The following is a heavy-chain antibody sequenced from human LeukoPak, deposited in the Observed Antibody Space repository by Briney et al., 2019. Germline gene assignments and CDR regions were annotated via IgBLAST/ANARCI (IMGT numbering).Heavy chain of an antibody. Sequence: PGGSLRLSCAASGFTFSNYAMHWVRQAPGKGLEWVAVISFDGTKKYYANSVQGRFTISRDNSKNTLYLQMNSLRAEDTALYYCARDMYDNGWSSFDYWGQGTLVTVSS. CDR3: ARDMYDNGWSSFDY. V-gene: IGHV3-30-3*01. CDR2: ISFDGTKK. D-gene: IGHD3-10*01. J-gene: IGHJ4*02. CDR1: GFTFSNYA.